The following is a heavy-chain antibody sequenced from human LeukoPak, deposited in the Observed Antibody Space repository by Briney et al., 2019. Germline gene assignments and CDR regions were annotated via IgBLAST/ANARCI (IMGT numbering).Heavy chain of an antibody. J-gene: IGHJ3*02. CDR3: AKDSDSGNSVAAFDI. V-gene: IGHV3-23*01. Sequence: GGSLRLSCAASGFTFSRYAMSWVRQAPGKGLEWVSAISGSGGSTYYADSVKGRFTISRDNSKNTLYLQMNSLRAEDTAVYYCAKDSDSGNSVAAFDIWGQGTMVTVSS. CDR2: ISGSGGST. CDR1: GFTFSRYA. D-gene: IGHD1-26*01.